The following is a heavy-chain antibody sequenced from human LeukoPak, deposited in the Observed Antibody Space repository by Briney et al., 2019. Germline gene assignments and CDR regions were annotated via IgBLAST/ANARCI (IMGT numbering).Heavy chain of an antibody. J-gene: IGHJ5*02. CDR1: GFTFSSYS. V-gene: IGHV3-48*02. CDR2: ISSSSSTI. Sequence: PGGSLRLSCAASGFTFSSYSMNWVRQAPGKGLEWVSYISSSSSTIYYADSVKGRFTISRDNAKNSLYLQMNSLRDEDTAVYYCAREIGQWPTPCWFDPWGQGTLVTVSS. D-gene: IGHD6-19*01. CDR3: AREIGQWPTPCWFDP.